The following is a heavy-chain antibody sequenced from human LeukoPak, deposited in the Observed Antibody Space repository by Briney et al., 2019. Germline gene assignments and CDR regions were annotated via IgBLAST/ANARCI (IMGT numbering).Heavy chain of an antibody. Sequence: GGSLRLSCAASGFTFSSYWMSWVRQAPGKGLEWVANIKQDGSEKYYVDSVKGRFTISRDNAKNSLYLQMNSLRAEDTAVHYCARDTIERGYCSGGSCPNVYYYYYGMDVWGQGTTVTVSS. J-gene: IGHJ6*02. D-gene: IGHD2-15*01. CDR3: ARDTIERGYCSGGSCPNVYYYYYGMDV. CDR2: IKQDGSEK. CDR1: GFTFSSYW. V-gene: IGHV3-7*01.